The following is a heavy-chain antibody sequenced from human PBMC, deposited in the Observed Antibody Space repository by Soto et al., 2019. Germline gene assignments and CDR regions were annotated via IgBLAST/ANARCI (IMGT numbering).Heavy chain of an antibody. CDR1: GFTFSSYG. V-gene: IGHV3-33*01. J-gene: IGHJ6*03. CDR3: ARDVYCSSTSCLTNYYYYYYMDV. CDR2: IWYDGSNK. Sequence: GGSLRLSCAASGFTFSSYGMHWVRQAPGKGLEWVAVIWYDGSNKYYADSVKGRFTISRDNSKNTLYLQMNSLRAEDTAVYYCARDVYCSSTSCLTNYYYYYYMDVWGKGTTVTVSS. D-gene: IGHD2-2*01.